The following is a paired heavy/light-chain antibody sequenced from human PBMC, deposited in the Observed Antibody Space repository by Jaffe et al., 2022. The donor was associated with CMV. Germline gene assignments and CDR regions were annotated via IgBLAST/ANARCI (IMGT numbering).Heavy chain of an antibody. CDR2: IYHLGNT. D-gene: IGHD6-19*01. CDR3: ASGTQWLGFFNS. CDR1: NDSINNYY. Sequence: QVQLQESGPGLVKPSETLSLTCTVSNDSINNYYLNWIRQAPGKGLEWVGFIYHLGNTYYRPSLKSRLTISIDTSKNQFSLRLTSVTPADTAVYYCASGTQWLGFFNSWGQGTLVTVSS. J-gene: IGHJ4*02. V-gene: IGHV4-59*01.
Light chain of an antibody. CDR2: GAS. CDR3: QQYSSPPWT. J-gene: IGKJ1*01. Sequence: EIVLTQSPGTLSLSPGDRATLFCRASQSVSGSYLAWFQQKPGQAPRLLIYGASSRAAGIPDRFSGSGSGTEFTLTITRLEPEDFAVFYCQQYSSPPWTFGQGTKVEVK. V-gene: IGKV3-20*01. CDR1: QSVSGSY.